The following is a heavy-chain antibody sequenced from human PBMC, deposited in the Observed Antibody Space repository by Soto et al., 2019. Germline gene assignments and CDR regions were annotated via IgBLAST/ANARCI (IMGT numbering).Heavy chain of an antibody. J-gene: IGHJ6*02. CDR3: ARSYNWNDFGYYGMDV. D-gene: IGHD1-20*01. V-gene: IGHV4-4*02. Sequence: SETLSLTCAVSGGSISSSNWWSWVRQPPGKGLEWIGEIYHSGSTNYNPSLKSRVTISVDKSKNQFSLKLSSVTAADTAVYYCARSYNWNDFGYYGMDVWGQGTTVTVSS. CDR2: IYHSGST. CDR1: GGSISSSNW.